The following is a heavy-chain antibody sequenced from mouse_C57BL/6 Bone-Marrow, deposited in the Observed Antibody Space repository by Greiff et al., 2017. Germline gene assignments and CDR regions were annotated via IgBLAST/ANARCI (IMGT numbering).Heavy chain of an antibody. CDR2: IYPGSGST. Sequence: VQLQQPGAELVKPGASVKMSCKASGYTFTSYWITWVKQRPGQGLEWIGDIYPGSGSTNYNEKFKSKATLTVDTSSSTAYMQLSSLTSEDSAVYYCARLYYDYEGAMDYWGQGTSVTVSS. J-gene: IGHJ4*01. D-gene: IGHD2-4*01. CDR1: GYTFTSYW. CDR3: ARLYYDYEGAMDY. V-gene: IGHV1-55*01.